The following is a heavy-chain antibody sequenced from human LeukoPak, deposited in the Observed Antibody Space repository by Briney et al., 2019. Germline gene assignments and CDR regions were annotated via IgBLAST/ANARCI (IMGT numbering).Heavy chain of an antibody. D-gene: IGHD1-26*01. CDR2: ISGSGGST. J-gene: IGHJ4*02. V-gene: IGHV3-23*01. CDR1: GFTFSSYA. CDR3: VREATGYSFADY. Sequence: GGSLRLSCAATGFTFSSYAMSWVRQAPGKGLEWVSAISGSGGSTYYADSVKGRFTVSRDNSKNTLYLQMNSLTAEDTAVYYCVREATGYSFADYWGQGTLSASPQ.